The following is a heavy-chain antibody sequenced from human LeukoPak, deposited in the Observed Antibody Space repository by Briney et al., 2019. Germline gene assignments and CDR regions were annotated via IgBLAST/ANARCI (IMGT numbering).Heavy chain of an antibody. J-gene: IGHJ4*02. CDR1: GYTFTGYY. CDR3: ARDCSSTSCYLY. CDR2: INPNSGGT. Sequence: ASVKVSCKASGYTFTGYYMHWVRQAPGQGLEWMGWINPNSGGTNYAQKFQGRVTMTRDTSISTAYMELSRLRSDDTAVCYCARDCSSTSCYLYWGQGTLVTVSS. V-gene: IGHV1-2*02. D-gene: IGHD2-2*01.